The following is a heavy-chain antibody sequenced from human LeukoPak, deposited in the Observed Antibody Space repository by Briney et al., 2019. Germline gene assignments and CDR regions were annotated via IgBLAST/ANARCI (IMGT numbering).Heavy chain of an antibody. D-gene: IGHD2-2*01. Sequence: SETLSLTCTVSGGSISSSSYYWSWIRQPPGKGLEWIGYIYYSGTTNYNPSLESRVTISVDTSKNQFSLNLTSVTAADTAVYFCARDPSWTRGYFDYWGQGTLVTVSS. V-gene: IGHV4-61*01. CDR1: GGSISSSSYY. CDR3: ARDPSWTRGYFDY. J-gene: IGHJ4*02. CDR2: IYYSGTT.